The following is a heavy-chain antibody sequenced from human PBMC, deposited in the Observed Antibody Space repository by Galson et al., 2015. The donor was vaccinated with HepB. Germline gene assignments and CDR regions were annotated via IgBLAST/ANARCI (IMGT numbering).Heavy chain of an antibody. Sequence: SVKVSCKASGGTFSSYAISWVRQAPGQGLEWMGRIIPILGIANYAQKFQGRVTITADKSTSTAYMELSSLRSEDTAVYYCARGGGDYYDSSGYLSAPNAFDIWVQGTMVTVSS. J-gene: IGHJ3*02. CDR3: ARGGGDYYDSSGYLSAPNAFDI. D-gene: IGHD3-22*01. V-gene: IGHV1-69*04. CDR2: IIPILGIA. CDR1: GGTFSSYA.